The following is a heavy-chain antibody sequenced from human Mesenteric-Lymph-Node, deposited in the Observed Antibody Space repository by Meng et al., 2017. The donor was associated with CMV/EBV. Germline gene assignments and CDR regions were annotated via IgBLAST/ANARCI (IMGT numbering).Heavy chain of an antibody. V-gene: IGHV4-34*01. CDR2: IDHGGST. CDR3: AREGGGIATVVRSEFYGMDV. J-gene: IGHJ6*02. D-gene: IGHD6-13*01. Sequence: GSLRLSCAVYGGSFSGYYWSWIRQSPGKGLEWIGEIDHGGSTNYNASLKSRVTISIETSENQFSLQLSSVTAADTAVYYCAREGGGIATVVRSEFYGMDVWGQGSTVTVSS. CDR1: GGSFSGYY.